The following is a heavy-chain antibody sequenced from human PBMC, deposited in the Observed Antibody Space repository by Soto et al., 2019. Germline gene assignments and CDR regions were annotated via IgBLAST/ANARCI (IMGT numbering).Heavy chain of an antibody. CDR3: VISSDDILTGSHRRNDY. V-gene: IGHV1-18*04. CDR2: ISAYNGNT. Sequence: AASVKVSCKASGYTFTSYGISWVRQAPGQGLEWMGWISAYNGNTNYAQKLQGRVTMTTDTSTSTAYMELRSLRSDDTAVYYCVISSDDILTGSHRRNDYWGQGNLVTVSS. CDR1: GYTFTSYG. D-gene: IGHD3-9*01. J-gene: IGHJ4*02.